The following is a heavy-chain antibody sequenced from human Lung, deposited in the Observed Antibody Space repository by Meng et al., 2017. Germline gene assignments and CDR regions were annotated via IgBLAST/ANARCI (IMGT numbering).Heavy chain of an antibody. CDR1: GVTCSDHY. CDR2: INHSGST. J-gene: IGHJ4*02. V-gene: IGHV4-34*01. CDR3: ARGPTTMAHDFDY. Sequence: QGLLQEWGQLLCTPSETLASTGVVSGVTCSDHYWSCIRQPPGKGLEWMREINHSGSTNYNPSLESRATISLDTSHNNLSLKLSSVTAADSAVYYCARGPTTMAHDFDYWGQGTLVTVSS. D-gene: IGHD4-11*01.